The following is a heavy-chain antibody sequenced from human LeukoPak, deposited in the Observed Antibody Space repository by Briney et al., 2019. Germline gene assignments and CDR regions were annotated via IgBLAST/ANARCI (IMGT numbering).Heavy chain of an antibody. CDR1: GYTFTSYY. CDR3: ARGYDSSGYYYQNWFDP. Sequence: ASVKVSCKASGYTFTSYYMHWVRQAPGQGLEWMGIINPSGGSTSYAQKFQGRVTMTRDTSTGTVYMELSSLRSEDTAVYYCARGYDSSGYYYQNWFDPWGQGTLVTVSS. V-gene: IGHV1-46*01. CDR2: INPSGGST. J-gene: IGHJ5*02. D-gene: IGHD3-22*01.